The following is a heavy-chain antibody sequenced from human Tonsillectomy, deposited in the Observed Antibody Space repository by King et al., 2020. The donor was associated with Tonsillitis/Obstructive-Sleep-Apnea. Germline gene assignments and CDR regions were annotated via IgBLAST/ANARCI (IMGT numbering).Heavy chain of an antibody. CDR3: ARDPLYYTVGVVRPDGDYYYMDV. CDR2: IYYSGST. J-gene: IGHJ6*03. V-gene: IGHV4-31*03. CDR1: GGSIRSAGYY. Sequence: VQLQESGPGLVKPSPPLSLTCTVSGGSIRSAGYYWSWIRQHPGKGLEWIGCIYYSGSTYYNPSLKSRVNISVDTSKNKFSLKLSSVTAADTSVYYCARDPLYYTVGVVRPDGDYYYMDVWGKGTTVTVSS. D-gene: IGHD3-3*01.